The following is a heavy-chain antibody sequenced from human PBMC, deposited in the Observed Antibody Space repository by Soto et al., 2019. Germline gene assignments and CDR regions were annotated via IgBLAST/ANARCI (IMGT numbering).Heavy chain of an antibody. D-gene: IGHD3-10*01. CDR2: INAGNGNT. Sequence: LVRISCKAAGYPFTSYAMHGVRQAPGQRLEWMGWINAGNGNTKYSQKFQGRVTITRDTSASTAYMELSSLRSEDTAVYYCARTVLLWFGELLANFDYWGQGTLVTVSS. CDR1: GYPFTSYA. J-gene: IGHJ4*02. CDR3: ARTVLLWFGELLANFDY. V-gene: IGHV1-3*01.